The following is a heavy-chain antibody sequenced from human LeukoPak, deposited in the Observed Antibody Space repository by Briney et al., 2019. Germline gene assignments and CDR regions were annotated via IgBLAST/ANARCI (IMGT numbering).Heavy chain of an antibody. D-gene: IGHD6-19*01. V-gene: IGHV1-2*02. CDR3: ARVGSSGWYVHPTLDY. Sequence: ASVKVSCKASGYTFTGYYMHCVRQAPGQGLEWMGWINPNSGDTNYAQKLQGRVTVTRDTSISTAYMELSRLRSDDTAVYYCARVGSSGWYVHPTLDYWGQGTLVTVSS. CDR2: INPNSGDT. CDR1: GYTFTGYY. J-gene: IGHJ4*02.